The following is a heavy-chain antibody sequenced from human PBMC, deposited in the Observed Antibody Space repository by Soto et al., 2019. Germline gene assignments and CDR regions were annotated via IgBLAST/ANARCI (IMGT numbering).Heavy chain of an antibody. Sequence: QITLKESGPTLVKPTQTLTLTCTFSGFSLRTSGVGVGWIRQPPGKALEWLALIYWNDDKRYSPSLTSRLTITKDTPRNQVVLTMTTMGPVDTATYYCAHATRYYDFLTGYYSPFDYWGKGTLVTVSS. J-gene: IGHJ4*02. CDR3: AHATRYYDFLTGYYSPFDY. D-gene: IGHD3-9*01. V-gene: IGHV2-5*01. CDR2: IYWNDDK. CDR1: GFSLRTSGVG.